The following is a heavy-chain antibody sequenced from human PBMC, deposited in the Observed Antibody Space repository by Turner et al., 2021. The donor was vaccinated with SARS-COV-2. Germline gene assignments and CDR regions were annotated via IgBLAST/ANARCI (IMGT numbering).Heavy chain of an antibody. J-gene: IGHJ4*02. D-gene: IGHD3-10*01. CDR1: GFTFSSYS. Sequence: EVQLVESGGGLVKPGGSLRLSCAASGFTFSSYSMNWVRQAPGKGLEWVSSISSSGGTTYYAASVKGRFTISRDNSKNTLYLQMNSLRAGDTALYYCANVGSYFFDYWGQGTLVTVSS. V-gene: IGHV3-23*04. CDR2: ISSSGGTT. CDR3: ANVGSYFFDY.